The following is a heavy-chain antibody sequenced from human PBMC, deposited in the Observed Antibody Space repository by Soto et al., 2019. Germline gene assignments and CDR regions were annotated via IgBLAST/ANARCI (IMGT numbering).Heavy chain of an antibody. CDR1: GFTFRNYD. CDR3: ARTDRDFYGVDV. V-gene: IGHV3-13*05. CDR2: ISAAGDP. J-gene: IGHJ6*04. Sequence: EVQLVESGGGLVQPGGSLRLSCEASGFTFRNYDMHWVRQGTGKGLEWVSGISAAGDPDYADSVEGRFTISRENAQNSFFLQMNSIRVGDTAVYYCARTDRDFYGVDVWGKGTTVIVSS.